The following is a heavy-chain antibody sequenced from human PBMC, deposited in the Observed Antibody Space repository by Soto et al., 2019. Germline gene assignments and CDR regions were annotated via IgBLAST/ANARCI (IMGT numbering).Heavy chain of an antibody. J-gene: IGHJ6*02. D-gene: IGHD4-17*01. CDR3: SRGLRNYYGVDV. CDR1: GFTFSNYW. CDR2: IKFDGSFT. Sequence: EVQLVESGGGLVQPGGSLRLSCVASGFTFSNYWMHWVRQAPGKGLVWVSRIKFDGSFTSHADSVKGRFTISRDNARNTVHLQMDSLRAEETGVYYCSRGLRNYYGVDVWGQGTTVIVSS. V-gene: IGHV3-74*01.